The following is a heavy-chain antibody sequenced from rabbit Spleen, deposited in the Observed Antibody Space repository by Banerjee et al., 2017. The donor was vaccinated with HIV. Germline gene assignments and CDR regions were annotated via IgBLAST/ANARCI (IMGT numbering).Heavy chain of an antibody. CDR3: ARRPAMTLVVNL. CDR1: GFSFSSGQD. D-gene: IGHD2-1*01. V-gene: IGHV1S45*01. J-gene: IGHJ6*01. CDR2: INAITGKA. Sequence: QEQLEESGGDLVKPEGSLTLTCKASGFSFSSGQDMCWVRQAPGKGLEWIACINAITGKAVYASWAKGRLTISKTSSTTVTLQMTSLTVADTATYLCARRPAMTLVVNLWGPGTLVTVS.